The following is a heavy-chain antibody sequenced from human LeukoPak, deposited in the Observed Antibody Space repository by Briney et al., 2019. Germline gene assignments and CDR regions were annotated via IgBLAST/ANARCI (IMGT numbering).Heavy chain of an antibody. Sequence: GGSLRLSCAAFGFRVTGNYMNWVRQAPGKGPEWLSYISRSGDATDYADSVKGRFTISRDIGKNALYLQMNSLRDEDTAMYYCVRDNLWAFDIWGRGTVVIVSS. V-gene: IGHV3-48*02. CDR3: VRDNLWAFDI. D-gene: IGHD2-21*01. J-gene: IGHJ3*02. CDR2: ISRSGDAT. CDR1: GFRVTGNY.